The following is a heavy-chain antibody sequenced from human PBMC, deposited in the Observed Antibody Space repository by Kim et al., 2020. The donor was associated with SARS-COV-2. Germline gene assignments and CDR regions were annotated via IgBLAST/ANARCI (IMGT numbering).Heavy chain of an antibody. J-gene: IGHJ4*02. Sequence: GGSLRLSCAASGFTFSSYWMSWVRQAPGKGLEWVANIKQDGSEKYYVDSVKGRFTISRDNAKNSLYLQMNSLRAEDTAVYYCARDGGELGGYGSRSQPPYDCWGQGTLVTVSS. D-gene: IGHD3-10*01. CDR3: ARDGGELGGYGSRSQPPYDC. CDR1: GFTFSSYW. V-gene: IGHV3-7*01. CDR2: IKQDGSEK.